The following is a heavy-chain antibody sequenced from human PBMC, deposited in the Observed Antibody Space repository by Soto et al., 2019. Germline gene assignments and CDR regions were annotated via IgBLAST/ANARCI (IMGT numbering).Heavy chain of an antibody. CDR2: IYYSGST. CDR1: GGSVSSGSYY. V-gene: IGHV4-61*01. D-gene: IGHD5-18*01. J-gene: IGHJ6*02. CDR3: ARGQDTAMVTDYYYYGMDV. Sequence: QVQLQESGPGLVKPSETLSLTCTVSGGSVSSGSYYWSWIRQPPGKGLEWIGYIYYSGSTNYNPSPKSRVTISVDTSKNQFSLKLSSVTAADTAVYYCARGQDTAMVTDYYYYGMDVWGQGTTVTVSS.